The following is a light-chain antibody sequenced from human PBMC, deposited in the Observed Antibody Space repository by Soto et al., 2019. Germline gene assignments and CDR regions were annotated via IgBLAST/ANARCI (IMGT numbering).Light chain of an antibody. Sequence: QLVLTLPPSVSGAPGQRVTISCTGSSSNIGAGYDVHWYQQLPGTAPKLLIYGNSNRPSGVPDRFSGSKSGTSASLAITGLQAEDEADYYCQSYDSSLSALFGGGTKLTVL. CDR2: GNS. J-gene: IGLJ3*02. CDR3: QSYDSSLSAL. CDR1: SSNIGAGYD. V-gene: IGLV1-40*01.